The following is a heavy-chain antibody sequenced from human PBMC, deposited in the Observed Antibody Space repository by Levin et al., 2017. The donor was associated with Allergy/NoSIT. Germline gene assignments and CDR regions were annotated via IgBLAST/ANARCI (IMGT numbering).Heavy chain of an antibody. CDR1: GFTFSSYA. CDR2: ISYDGSNK. V-gene: IGHV3-30*04. CDR3: ARPHTVVVPAFLY. J-gene: IGHJ4*02. Sequence: GESLKISCAASGFTFSSYAMHWVRQAPGKGLEWVAVISYDGSNKYYADSVKGRFTISRDNSKNTLYLQMNSLRAEDTAVYYCARPHTVVVPAFLYWGQGTLVTVSS. D-gene: IGHD2-2*01.